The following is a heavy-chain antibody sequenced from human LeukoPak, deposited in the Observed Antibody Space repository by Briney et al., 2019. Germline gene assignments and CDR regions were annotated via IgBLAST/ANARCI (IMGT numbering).Heavy chain of an antibody. D-gene: IGHD2-15*01. J-gene: IGHJ1*01. V-gene: IGHV7-4-1*02. CDR2: INTNTGNP. CDR1: GYTFTSYA. Sequence: ASVKVSCKASGYTFTSYAMNWVRQAPGQGLEWMGWINTNTGNPTYAQGFTGRFVFSLDTSVSTAYLQISSLKAEDTAVYYCAREGSLGYCSGGSCHEYFQHWGQGPRSPSPQ. CDR3: AREGSLGYCSGGSCHEYFQH.